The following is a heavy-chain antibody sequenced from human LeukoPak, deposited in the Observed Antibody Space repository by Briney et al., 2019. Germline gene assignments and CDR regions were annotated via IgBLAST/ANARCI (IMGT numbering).Heavy chain of an antibody. CDR2: ITPIFGTA. CDR1: GGTFSSYD. J-gene: IGHJ4*02. Sequence: SVKVSCKASGGTFSSYDISWVRQAPGQGLEWMGEITPIFGTANYAHKFQGRVTITADESTSTAYMELSSLRYEDTAVYYCARGTVDYGDYGGYFDYWGQGTLVTVSS. CDR3: ARGTVDYGDYGGYFDY. D-gene: IGHD4-17*01. V-gene: IGHV1-69*01.